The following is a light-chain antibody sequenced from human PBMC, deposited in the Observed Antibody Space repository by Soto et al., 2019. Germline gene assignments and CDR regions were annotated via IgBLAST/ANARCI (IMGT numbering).Light chain of an antibody. CDR3: QQNYSPPPIT. J-gene: IGKJ5*01. Sequence: DIQMNQSPPCMLRSXGESGAFAXXXSQSITRFLNWYQQKPGKAPKLLIYAASSLQSGVPSRFSGSGAGTDFTLTISSLQPEDFATYYCQQNYSPPPITFGQGTRLEIK. CDR1: QSITRF. CDR2: AAS. V-gene: IGKV1-39*01.